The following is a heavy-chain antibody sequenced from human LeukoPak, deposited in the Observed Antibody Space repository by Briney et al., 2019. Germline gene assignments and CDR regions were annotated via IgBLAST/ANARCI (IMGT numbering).Heavy chain of an antibody. CDR2: ISSSSSHI. CDR1: GFTFSSYS. J-gene: IGHJ4*02. D-gene: IGHD5-18*01. CDR3: ARLGRWTQLWSCGI. Sequence: GGSLRLSCAASGFTFSSYSMNWVRQAPGKGLEWVSSISSSSSHIYYADSVKGRFTISRDNAKNSLYLQMNSLRAEDTAVYYCARLGRWTQLWSCGIWGRGTLVTVSS. V-gene: IGHV3-21*01.